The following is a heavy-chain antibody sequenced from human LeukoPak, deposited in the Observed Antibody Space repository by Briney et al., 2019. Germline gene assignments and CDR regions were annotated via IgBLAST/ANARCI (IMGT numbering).Heavy chain of an antibody. D-gene: IGHD2-15*01. CDR3: ARVTKDIVVVVASYYFDY. Sequence: GGSLRLSCAASGFTFRSYAMNWVRQAPGKGLEWVSGISGSGGSTNYADSVKGRCTISRDNSKNTLYLQMNSLRAEDTAVYYCARVTKDIVVVVASYYFDYWGQGTLVTVSS. CDR1: GFTFRSYA. CDR2: ISGSGGST. J-gene: IGHJ4*02. V-gene: IGHV3-23*01.